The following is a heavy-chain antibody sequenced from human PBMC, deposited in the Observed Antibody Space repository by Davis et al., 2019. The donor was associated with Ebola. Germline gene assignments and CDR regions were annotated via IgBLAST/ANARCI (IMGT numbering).Heavy chain of an antibody. CDR3: ARKGTTSWDS. Sequence: GESLKISCKGSGYGFTNYWIGWVRQMPGKGLEWMGFIFPDDSDATYSPSFQGQVTFSVDKSIRTAYLHWNSLKASDTATYSCARKGTTSWDSWGQGTLVTVSS. V-gene: IGHV5-51*01. D-gene: IGHD2-2*01. CDR1: GYGFTNYW. J-gene: IGHJ4*02. CDR2: IFPDDSDA.